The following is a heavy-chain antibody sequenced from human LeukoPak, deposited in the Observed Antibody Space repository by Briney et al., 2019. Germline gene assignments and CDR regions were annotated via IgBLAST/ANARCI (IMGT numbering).Heavy chain of an antibody. CDR2: ISPSGSDI. CDR3: ARGRTMVRGVIMTGYGMDV. V-gene: IGHV3-11*01. D-gene: IGHD3-10*01. CDR1: GFTFSDYY. Sequence: GGSLRLSCAASGFTFSDYYMTWIRQAPGKGLEWLSYISPSGSDIDFPDSVKGRFTISRDNAKNLLYLQMNSLRAEDTAVYYCARGRTMVRGVIMTGYGMDVWGQGTTVTVSS. J-gene: IGHJ6*02.